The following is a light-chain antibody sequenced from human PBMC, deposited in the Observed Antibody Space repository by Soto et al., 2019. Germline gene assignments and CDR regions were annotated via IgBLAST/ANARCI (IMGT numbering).Light chain of an antibody. CDR2: GHN. V-gene: IGLV1-40*01. Sequence: QSELTQPPSESGAPGQRVTISCTGSYSNIGAGYEVHWYQQIPGTAPKLLVSGHNNRPSGVPDRFFGSKSGSSASLTIIGLQAEDEADYYCQSFDNSVSGSGVFGGGTKLTVL. CDR3: QSFDNSVSGSGV. J-gene: IGLJ3*02. CDR1: YSNIGAGYE.